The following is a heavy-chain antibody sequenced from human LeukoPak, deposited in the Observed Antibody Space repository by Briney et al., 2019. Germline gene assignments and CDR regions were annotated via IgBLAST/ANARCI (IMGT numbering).Heavy chain of an antibody. V-gene: IGHV3-23*01. Sequence: GGSLRLSCAASGFSFKTFAMSWVRQAPARGLEWVSSMKGSGESFYADSLKGRFTLSRDDSKNTVYLQLSNLRVEDTAVYYCARASWVSAADAVSWGQGTLVTVSS. J-gene: IGHJ4*02. D-gene: IGHD3-10*01. CDR2: MKGSGES. CDR1: GFSFKTFA. CDR3: ARASWVSAADAVS.